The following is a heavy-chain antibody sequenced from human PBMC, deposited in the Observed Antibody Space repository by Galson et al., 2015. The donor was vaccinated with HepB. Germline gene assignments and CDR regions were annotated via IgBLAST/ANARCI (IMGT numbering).Heavy chain of an antibody. Sequence: SLRLSCADSGFTLSDYYIDWVRQAPGTGLEWVGRTRNKANSYTTEYAAYVKGRFVIPRDDSKNSLHLQKNSLTTEDTAVYFCVRAPESSCLSSDFDRGGQGTLVSVSS. CDR1: GFTLSDYY. CDR2: TRNKANSYTT. D-gene: IGHD1-14*01. J-gene: IGHJ4*02. CDR3: VRAPESSCLSSDFDR. V-gene: IGHV3-72*01.